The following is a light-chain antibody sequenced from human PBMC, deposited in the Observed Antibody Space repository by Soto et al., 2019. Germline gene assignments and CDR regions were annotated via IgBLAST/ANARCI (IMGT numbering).Light chain of an antibody. V-gene: IGKV3-11*01. CDR1: QSISSF. J-gene: IGKJ5*01. CDR2: GAS. Sequence: EILLTQSPATLSLSPGERATLSCMASQSISSFLAWYQQKPGQAPRLLIYGASNRATGVPARFSGSGSGTDFTLTISSLEPEDFAIYYCQQRSNWPITFGQGTRLEIK. CDR3: QQRSNWPIT.